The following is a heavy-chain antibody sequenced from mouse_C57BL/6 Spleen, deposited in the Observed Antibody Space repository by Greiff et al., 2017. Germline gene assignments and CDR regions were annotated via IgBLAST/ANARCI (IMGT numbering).Heavy chain of an antibody. D-gene: IGHD1-1*01. CDR1: GFTFSDYG. J-gene: IGHJ1*03. CDR3: ASQGNYYGSRSSPWYFDD. V-gene: IGHV5-17*01. Sequence: EVQRVESGGGLVKPGGSLKLSCAASGFTFSDYGMHWVRQAPEKGLEWVAYISSGSSTIYYADTVKGRFTISRDNAKNTLFLQMTSLRSEDTTMYYCASQGNYYGSRSSPWYFDDWGTGTTVTVSS. CDR2: ISSGSSTI.